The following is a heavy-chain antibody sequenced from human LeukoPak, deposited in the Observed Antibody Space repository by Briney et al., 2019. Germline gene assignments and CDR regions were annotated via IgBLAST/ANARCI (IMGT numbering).Heavy chain of an antibody. CDR2: INHSGST. Sequence: PSETLSLTCAVYGGSFSGYYWSWIRQPPGKGLEWIGEINHSGSTNYNPSLKSRVTISVDTSKNQFSLKLSSVTAADTAVYYCARGRTVDTAMARRFYYWGQGTLVTVSS. CDR1: GGSFSGYY. V-gene: IGHV4-34*01. D-gene: IGHD5-18*01. J-gene: IGHJ4*02. CDR3: ARGRTVDTAMARRFYY.